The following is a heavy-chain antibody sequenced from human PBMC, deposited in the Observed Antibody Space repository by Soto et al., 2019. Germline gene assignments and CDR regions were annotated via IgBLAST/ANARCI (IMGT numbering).Heavy chain of an antibody. CDR1: GITVSTNL. Sequence: EVQLVESGGGLVQPGGSLRPSCEASGITVSTNLMTWVRQAPGKGLGWFSVIHRGGSTYSAISVKGRITTSRDNSKNTVYLPINSLRREDTAVYYCARLVAAVPGHYYFDYWGQGTLVTVSS. D-gene: IGHD6-19*01. CDR3: ARLVAAVPGHYYFDY. J-gene: IGHJ4*02. V-gene: IGHV3-66*04. CDR2: IHRGGST.